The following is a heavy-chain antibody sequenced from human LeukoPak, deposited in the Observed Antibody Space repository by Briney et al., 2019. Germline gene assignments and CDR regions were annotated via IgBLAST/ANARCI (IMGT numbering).Heavy chain of an antibody. CDR2: IYHANSDT. CDR1: GYIFTNDL. Sequence: GDSLKISCKTSGYIFTNDLIGCVRQMPGKWRERMGIIYHANSDTRYSPSFQGQVTISADTSISTAYLQWSSLKASDTAIYYCATPQAGYWGQGTLVTVSS. J-gene: IGHJ4*02. CDR3: ATPQAGY. V-gene: IGHV5-51*01.